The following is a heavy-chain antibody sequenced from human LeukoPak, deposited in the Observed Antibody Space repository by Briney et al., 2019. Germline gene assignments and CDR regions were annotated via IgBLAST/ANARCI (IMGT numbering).Heavy chain of an antibody. Sequence: GGSLRLSYAPSGFTFSSYAMSWVRQAPGKGLEWVAVISGGGSGTYYADSVRGRFTISRDNAKNSLYLQMNSLSPDDTALYFCARPATAMILDDGMDVWGQGTTVTVSS. CDR3: ARPATAMILDDGMDV. V-gene: IGHV3-23*01. D-gene: IGHD3/OR15-3a*01. J-gene: IGHJ6*02. CDR1: GFTFSSYA. CDR2: ISGGGSGT.